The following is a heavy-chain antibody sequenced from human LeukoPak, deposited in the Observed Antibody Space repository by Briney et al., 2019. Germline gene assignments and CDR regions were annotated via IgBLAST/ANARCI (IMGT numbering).Heavy chain of an antibody. CDR3: ARDQLSRGVWFDP. Sequence: ASVKVSCKASGYTFTSNGISWVRQAPGQGLEWMGWISVYNGNTNYAQKLQGRVTMTTDTSTSTAYMALRSLRSDDTAVYYCARDQLSRGVWFDPWGQGTLVTVSS. V-gene: IGHV1-18*01. J-gene: IGHJ5*02. D-gene: IGHD1-1*01. CDR2: ISVYNGNT. CDR1: GYTFTSNG.